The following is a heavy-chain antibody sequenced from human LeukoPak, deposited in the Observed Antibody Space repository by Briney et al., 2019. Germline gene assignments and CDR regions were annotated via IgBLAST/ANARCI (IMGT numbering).Heavy chain of an antibody. CDR1: GGSISSGGYY. CDR2: IYYSGST. CDR3: ARDVPPDAFDI. J-gene: IGHJ3*02. V-gene: IGHV4-31*03. Sequence: SQTLSLTCTVSGGSISSGGYYWSWLRQHPGTGLEWIGYIYYSGSTYYNPSLKSRVTISVDTSKNQFSLKLSSVTAADTAVYYCARDVPPDAFDIWGQGTMVTVSS. D-gene: IGHD2-2*01.